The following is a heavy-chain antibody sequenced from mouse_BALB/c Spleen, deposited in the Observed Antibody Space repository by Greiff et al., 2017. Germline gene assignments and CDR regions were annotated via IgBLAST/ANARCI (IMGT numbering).Heavy chain of an antibody. D-gene: IGHD1-1*02. J-gene: IGHJ2*01. CDR1: GYAFTSYW. Sequence: VQLQQSGAELVRPGSSVKISCKASGYAFTSYWMNWVKQRPGQGLEWIGQIYPGDGDTNYNRKFKGKATLTADKSSSTAYMQLSSLTSEDSAVYYCAREGGHGYFDDWGQGTTLTVSS. V-gene: IGHV1-80*01. CDR2: IYPGDGDT. CDR3: AREGGHGYFDD.